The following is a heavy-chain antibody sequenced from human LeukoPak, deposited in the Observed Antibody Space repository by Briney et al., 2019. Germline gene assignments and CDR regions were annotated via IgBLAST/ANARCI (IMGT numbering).Heavy chain of an antibody. CDR3: ARTVTTFWFDP. Sequence: GGSLRLSCAASGFTFSNYGMHWVRQAPGKGLEWVAVIWYDGSDKYHADSVKGRFTISRDNSKNTLYLQMNSLRAEDTAVYYCARTVTTFWFDPWGQGTLVTVSS. J-gene: IGHJ5*02. D-gene: IGHD4-17*01. CDR1: GFTFSNYG. V-gene: IGHV3-33*01. CDR2: IWYDGSDK.